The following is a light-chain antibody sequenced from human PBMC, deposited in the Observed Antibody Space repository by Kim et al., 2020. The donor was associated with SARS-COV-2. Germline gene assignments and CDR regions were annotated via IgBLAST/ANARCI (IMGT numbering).Light chain of an antibody. Sequence: GAPGKTARITCGGNNIGSKSVHWYQQKPGQAPVLVIYYDSDRPSGIPERFSGSNSGNTATLTISRVEAGDEADYYCQVWDSSSVVFGGGTQLTVL. CDR3: QVWDSSSVV. CDR1: NIGSKS. V-gene: IGLV3-21*04. CDR2: YDS. J-gene: IGLJ2*01.